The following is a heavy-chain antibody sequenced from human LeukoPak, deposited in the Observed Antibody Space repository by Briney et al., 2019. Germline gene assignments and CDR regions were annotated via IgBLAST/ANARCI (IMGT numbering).Heavy chain of an antibody. J-gene: IGHJ4*02. Sequence: GGSLRLSCAASGFTFSSYSMNWVRQAPGKGLEWVSSISSSSSYIYYADSVKGRFTISRDNTKNSLYLQLNWLRAEDTAVYYCAAAPNYYDGSDYYPPHFANWGQGTLVTVSS. CDR3: AAAPNYYDGSDYYPPHFAN. D-gene: IGHD3-22*01. CDR1: GFTFSSYS. CDR2: ISSSSSYI. V-gene: IGHV3-21*01.